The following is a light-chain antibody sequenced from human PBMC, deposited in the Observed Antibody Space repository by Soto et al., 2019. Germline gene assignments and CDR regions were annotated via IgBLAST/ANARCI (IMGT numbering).Light chain of an antibody. CDR3: QQYSNWPS. CDR2: PAS. V-gene: IGKV3-15*01. Sequence: TVLTQSPATLSVSPGESATLSCRASQSVSSNLAWYQQKRGQAPRLLIYPASTRATGIPVRFSGSGSGTEFTLTISSLQSEDSAVYYCQQYSNWPSFGQGTKLEIK. J-gene: IGKJ2*01. CDR1: QSVSSN.